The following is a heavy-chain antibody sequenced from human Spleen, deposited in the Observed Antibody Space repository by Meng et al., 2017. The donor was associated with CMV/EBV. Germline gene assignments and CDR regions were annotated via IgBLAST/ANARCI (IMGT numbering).Heavy chain of an antibody. Sequence: ASVKVSCKASGYTLTSYDIHWVRQATGQGLEWMGWMNPNSGNTGNAQKFQSRVTMTIHTSIGAAYMELSGLRSEDTAVYYCARVGGDYGDYGPPVDVWGQGTTVTVSS. D-gene: IGHD4-17*01. V-gene: IGHV1-8*01. J-gene: IGHJ6*02. CDR3: ARVGGDYGDYGPPVDV. CDR2: MNPNSGNT. CDR1: GYTLTSYD.